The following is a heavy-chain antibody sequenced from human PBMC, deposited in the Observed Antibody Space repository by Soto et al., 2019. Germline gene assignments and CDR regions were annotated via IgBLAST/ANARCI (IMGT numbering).Heavy chain of an antibody. CDR1: GFTFSSYA. CDR2: ISYDGSNK. D-gene: IGHD3-22*01. CDR3: LRDQEGSGYCYVHDAFDI. Sequence: PGGSLRLSCAASGFTFSSYAMHWVRQAPGKGLEWVAVISYDGSNKYYADSVKGRFTISRDNSKNKLYLQMNSLIAEDTAVYYFLRDQEGSGYCYVHDAFDIWGKGTMVTVSS. V-gene: IGHV3-30*01. J-gene: IGHJ3*02.